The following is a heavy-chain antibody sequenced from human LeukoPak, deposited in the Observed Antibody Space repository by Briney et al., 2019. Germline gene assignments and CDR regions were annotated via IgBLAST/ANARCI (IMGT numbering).Heavy chain of an antibody. CDR1: GFTFSTYS. J-gene: IGHJ4*02. CDR2: ISGSGGAT. V-gene: IGHV3-23*01. Sequence: PGGSLRLSCAASGFTFSTYSMSWVRQAPGKGLEWVSGISGSGGATYYTDSVKGRFTFSRDNSKNTLYLQMNSLRAEDTAVYYCAKESVTIFGVVISYFDYWGQGTLVTVSS. D-gene: IGHD3-3*01. CDR3: AKESVTIFGVVISYFDY.